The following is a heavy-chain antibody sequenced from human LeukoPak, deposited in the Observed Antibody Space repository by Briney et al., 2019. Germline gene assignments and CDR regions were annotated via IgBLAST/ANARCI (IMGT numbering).Heavy chain of an antibody. V-gene: IGHV3-23*01. CDR1: GFTFSSYA. CDR2: ISGSGGST. J-gene: IGHJ4*02. D-gene: IGHD2-8*01. CDR3: AKDRTGPRGVNYFDY. Sequence: PGRSLRPSCAASGFTFSSYAMSWVRQAPGRGLEWVSAISGSGGSTYYADSVKGRFTISRDNSKNTLYLQMNSLRAEDTAVYYCAKDRTGPRGVNYFDYWGQGTLVTVSS.